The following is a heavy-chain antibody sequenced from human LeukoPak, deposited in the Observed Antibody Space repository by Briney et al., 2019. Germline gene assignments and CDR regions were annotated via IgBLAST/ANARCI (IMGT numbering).Heavy chain of an antibody. V-gene: IGHV4-30-2*01. D-gene: IGHD6-13*01. CDR2: IYHSGST. CDR1: GGSISSGGYY. CDR3: ARDLSVDEQQHDAFDI. J-gene: IGHJ3*02. Sequence: PSETLSLTCTVSGGSISSGGYYWSWIRQPPGKGLEWIGYIYHSGSTYYNPSLKSRVTISVDRSKNQFSMKLSSVTAADTAVYYCARDLSVDEQQHDAFDIWGQGTMVTVSS.